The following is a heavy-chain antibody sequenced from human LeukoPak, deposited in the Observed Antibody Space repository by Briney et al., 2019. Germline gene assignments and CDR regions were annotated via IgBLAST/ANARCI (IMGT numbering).Heavy chain of an antibody. CDR2: IYSGGST. J-gene: IGHJ4*02. CDR3: ARTSGSYGGVDY. D-gene: IGHD1-26*01. V-gene: IGHV3-66*01. CDR1: GFTVSSNY. Sequence: PGGSLRLSCAASGFTVSSNYMSWVRQAPGKGLEWVSVIYSGGSTYYADSVKGRFTISRDNYKNTLYLQMSSLRAEDTAVYYCARTSGSYGGVDYWGQGTLVTVSS.